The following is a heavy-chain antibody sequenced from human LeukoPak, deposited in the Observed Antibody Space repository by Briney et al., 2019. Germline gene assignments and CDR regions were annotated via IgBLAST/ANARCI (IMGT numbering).Heavy chain of an antibody. CDR1: GFTFSSYS. CDR2: ISSSSNYI. V-gene: IGHV3-21*01. CDR3: ARGRGSGWYPDY. D-gene: IGHD6-19*01. Sequence: PGGSLRLSCAASGFTFSSYSMNWVRQAPGKGLEWVSSISSSSNYIYYADSVKGRFTISRDNAKSSLYLQMNSLRAEDTAVYYCARGRGSGWYPDYWGQGTLVTASS. J-gene: IGHJ4*02.